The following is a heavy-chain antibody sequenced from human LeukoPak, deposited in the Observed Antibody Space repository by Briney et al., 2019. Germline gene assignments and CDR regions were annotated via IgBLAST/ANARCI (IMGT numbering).Heavy chain of an antibody. CDR1: EFTFSSYA. CDR3: AKVNSGSYLFYFDY. J-gene: IGHJ4*02. Sequence: GGSLRLSCAASEFTFSSYAMSWVRQAPGKGLEWVSAISGSGGSTFYADSVKGRFTTSRDNSKNTLYLQMDNLRAEDTALYYCAKVNSGSYLFYFDYWGQGTLATVSS. D-gene: IGHD1-26*01. CDR2: ISGSGGST. V-gene: IGHV3-23*01.